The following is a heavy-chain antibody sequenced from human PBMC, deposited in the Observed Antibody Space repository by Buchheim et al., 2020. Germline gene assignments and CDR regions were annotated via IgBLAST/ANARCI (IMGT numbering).Heavy chain of an antibody. Sequence: QVQLVESGGGVVQPGRSLRLSCAASGFTFSSYGMRWVRQAPGKGLEWVAVISYDGSNKYYADSVKGRFTISRDNSKNTLYLQMNSLRAEDTAVYYCAKEPPPWNYDSSGLFDYWGQGTL. J-gene: IGHJ4*02. CDR3: AKEPPPWNYDSSGLFDY. V-gene: IGHV3-30*18. CDR2: ISYDGSNK. CDR1: GFTFSSYG. D-gene: IGHD3-22*01.